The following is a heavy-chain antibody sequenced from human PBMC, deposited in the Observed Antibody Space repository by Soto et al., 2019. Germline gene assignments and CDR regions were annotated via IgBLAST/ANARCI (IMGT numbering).Heavy chain of an antibody. CDR3: ASSSTVFLPTTATGWFDP. CDR1: GFTFSSYA. D-gene: IGHD1-1*01. CDR2: ISNSGGRT. J-gene: IGHJ5*02. V-gene: IGHV3-23*01. Sequence: EVQLLESGGGLVQPGGSLRLSCAASGFTFSSYAMSWVRQAPGKGLEWVSTISNSGGRTYYADSVKGRFAISRDNSKNTVYLLMPSLRPEDTPVYYCASSSTVFLPTTATGWFDPWGQGTLVSVSS.